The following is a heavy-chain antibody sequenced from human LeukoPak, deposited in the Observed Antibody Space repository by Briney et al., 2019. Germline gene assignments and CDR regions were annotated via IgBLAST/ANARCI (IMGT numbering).Heavy chain of an antibody. D-gene: IGHD3-10*01. J-gene: IGHJ5*02. Sequence: ASVKVSCKASGYTFTSYGISWVRQAPGQGLEWMGWISAYNGNTNYAQKLQGRVTMTTDTSTSTAYMELRSLRSDDTAVYYCARDTMVRGLTRFDPWGQGTLVTVSS. CDR3: ARDTMVRGLTRFDP. CDR1: GYTFTSYG. V-gene: IGHV1-18*01. CDR2: ISAYNGNT.